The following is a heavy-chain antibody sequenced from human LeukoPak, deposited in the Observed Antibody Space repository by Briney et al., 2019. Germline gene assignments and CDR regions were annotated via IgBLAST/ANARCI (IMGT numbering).Heavy chain of an antibody. CDR2: ISGAGGST. D-gene: IGHD3-22*01. CDR1: GFTFYDYA. J-gene: IGHJ4*02. Sequence: GGSLRLSCAASGFTFYDYAMHWVRQAPGKGLEWVSLISGAGGSTYYADSVKGRFTISRDNSKNSLYLQMNSLRTEDTALYYCAKDWGAYYDSSGFYSGDFDYWGQGTLVTVSS. CDR3: AKDWGAYYDSSGFYSGDFDY. V-gene: IGHV3-43*02.